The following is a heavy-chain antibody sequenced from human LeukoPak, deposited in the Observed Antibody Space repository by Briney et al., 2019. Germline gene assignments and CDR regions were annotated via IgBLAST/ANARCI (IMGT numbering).Heavy chain of an antibody. CDR1: GFTFSSYA. Sequence: GSLRLSCAASGFTFSSYAMSWVRQAPGKGLEWVSSISSSSSYIYYADSVKGRFTISRDNAKNSLYLQMNSLRAEDTAVYYCASSYYYGSGSYPDYWGQGTLVTVSS. D-gene: IGHD3-10*01. CDR2: ISSSSSYI. CDR3: ASSYYYGSGSYPDY. J-gene: IGHJ4*02. V-gene: IGHV3-21*01.